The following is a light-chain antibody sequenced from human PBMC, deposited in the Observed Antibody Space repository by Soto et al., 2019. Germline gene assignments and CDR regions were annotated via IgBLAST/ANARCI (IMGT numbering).Light chain of an antibody. CDR2: GSS. CDR1: QIVSGTY. Sequence: EIVLTQSPGTLSLSPVEIATLSCRASQIVSGTYLAWYQQKHGQSPRLLIYGSSDRATGIPDRVSVSGAGTDFTLTINIMEPEAFAVYYCQQYGRSPPYTFGQGTKLEIK. V-gene: IGKV3-20*01. CDR3: QQYGRSPPYT. J-gene: IGKJ2*01.